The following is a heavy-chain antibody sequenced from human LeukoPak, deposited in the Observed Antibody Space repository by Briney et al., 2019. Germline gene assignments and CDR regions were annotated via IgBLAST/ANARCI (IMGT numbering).Heavy chain of an antibody. D-gene: IGHD6-13*01. CDR2: IIPIFGTA. CDR3: ARVYSSKVGDALDI. J-gene: IGHJ3*02. Sequence: GASVKVSCKASGGTFSSYAISWVRQAPGQGLEWMGGIIPIFGTANYAQKFQGRVTITADESTSTAYMELSSLRSEDTAVYYCARVYSSKVGDALDIWGQGTMVTVSS. CDR1: GGTFSSYA. V-gene: IGHV1-69*01.